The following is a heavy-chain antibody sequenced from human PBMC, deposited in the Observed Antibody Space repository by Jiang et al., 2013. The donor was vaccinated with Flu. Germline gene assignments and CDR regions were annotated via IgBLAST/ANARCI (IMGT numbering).Heavy chain of an antibody. V-gene: IGHV2-70*04. Sequence: KPTQTLTLTCTFSGFSLSTRGMRVNWIRQPPGKALEWLGRIDWDDIKIYTTSLKTRLTISTDTSKNQVVLTMTNMDPVDTATYYCAHIAVAGTATRFDPWGQGTLVTVSS. J-gene: IGHJ5*02. CDR2: IDWDDIK. CDR3: AHIAVAGTATRFDP. CDR1: GFSLSTRGMR. D-gene: IGHD6-19*01.